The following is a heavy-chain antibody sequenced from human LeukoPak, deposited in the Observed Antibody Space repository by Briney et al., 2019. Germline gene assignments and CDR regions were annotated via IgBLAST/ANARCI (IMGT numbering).Heavy chain of an antibody. J-gene: IGHJ6*03. CDR1: GGSFSGYY. D-gene: IGHD2-15*01. CDR2: INHSGST. V-gene: IGHV4-34*01. CDR3: ARGYCSGGSCYSDYYYYYMDV. Sequence: PSETLSLTCAVYGGSFSGYYWSWIRQPPGKGLEWIGEINHSGSTNYNPSLKSRVTISVDTSKNQFSLKLSSVTAADTAVYYCARGYCSGGSCYSDYYYYYMDVWGKGTTVTISS.